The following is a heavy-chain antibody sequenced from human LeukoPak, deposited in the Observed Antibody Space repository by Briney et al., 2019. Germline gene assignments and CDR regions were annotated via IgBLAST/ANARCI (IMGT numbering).Heavy chain of an antibody. J-gene: IGHJ4*02. D-gene: IGHD6-19*01. CDR2: IYYSGST. CDR1: GGSISRSRDY. V-gene: IGHV4-39*07. CDR3: ARERRTRYSSGWAYFDY. Sequence: SETLSLTCTVSGGSISRSRDYWGWIRQPPGKGLEWIGSIYYSGSTNYNPSLKSRVTISVDTSKNQFSLKLSSVTAADTAVYYCARERRTRYSSGWAYFDYWGQGTLVTVSS.